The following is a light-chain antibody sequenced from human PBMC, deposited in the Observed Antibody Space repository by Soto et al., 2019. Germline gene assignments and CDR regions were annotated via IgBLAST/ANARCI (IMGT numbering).Light chain of an antibody. CDR2: AAS. Sequence: EIVLTQYPGTLSLSPGERATLSCRASQSISSHLAWYQQKPVQAPRLLIYAASVRATDTPDRFSGSGSGTDFTVTISRLEPEDFAVYYCQQYGSSPRPFGQGSKV. J-gene: IGKJ1*01. CDR3: QQYGSSPRP. V-gene: IGKV3-20*01. CDR1: QSISSH.